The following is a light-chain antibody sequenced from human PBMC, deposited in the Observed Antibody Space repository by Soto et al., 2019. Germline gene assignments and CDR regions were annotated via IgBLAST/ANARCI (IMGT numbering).Light chain of an antibody. V-gene: IGKV1-16*01. CDR3: QHYESYPLT. Sequence: DIQMTQSPSSLSASVGDRVTITCRASQDIKNFLIWFQQKPGKAPKSLIYGASNLQSGVPSGFSGSGSGTDFTLTISSLQPEDVATYYCQHYESYPLTFGGGTRVEIK. CDR1: QDIKNF. CDR2: GAS. J-gene: IGKJ4*01.